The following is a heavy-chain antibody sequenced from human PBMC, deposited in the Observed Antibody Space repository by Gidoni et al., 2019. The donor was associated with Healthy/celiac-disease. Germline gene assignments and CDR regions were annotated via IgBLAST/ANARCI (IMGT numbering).Heavy chain of an antibody. CDR1: GYPFTGYY. Sequence: QVQLVQSGAEVQKPGASVTVSCKASGYPFTGYYMHWVRQAPGQGLEWMGWINPNSGGTNDAQKFQGRVTMTRDTSISTAYMELSRLRSDDTAVYYCATIAVAGHGGVDYWGQGTLVTVSS. CDR3: ATIAVAGHGGVDY. D-gene: IGHD6-19*01. V-gene: IGHV1-2*02. CDR2: INPNSGGT. J-gene: IGHJ4*02.